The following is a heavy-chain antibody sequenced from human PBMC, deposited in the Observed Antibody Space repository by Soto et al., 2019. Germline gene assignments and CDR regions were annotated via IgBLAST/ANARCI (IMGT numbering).Heavy chain of an antibody. J-gene: IGHJ4*02. CDR1: GFTFDDYA. Sequence: EVQLVESGGGLVQPGRSLRLSCAASGFTFDDYAMHWVRQAPGKGLEWVSGISWNSGSIGYADSVKGRFTISRDNAKNSLYLQMNSLRAEDTALYHCATDIGVPSIAAAGAFDYWGQGTLVTVSS. CDR3: ATDIGVPSIAAAGAFDY. D-gene: IGHD6-13*01. CDR2: ISWNSGSI. V-gene: IGHV3-9*01.